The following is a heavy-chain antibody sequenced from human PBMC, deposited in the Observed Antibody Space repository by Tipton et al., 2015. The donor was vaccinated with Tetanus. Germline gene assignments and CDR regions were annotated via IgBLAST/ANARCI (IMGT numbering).Heavy chain of an antibody. Sequence: LRLSCTVSGGSISSGGYYWSWIRQHPGKGLEWIGYIYYSGSTYYNPSLKSRVTISVDTSKNQFSLKLSPVTAADTAVYYCARELPTSSQYYFDYWGQGTLVTVSS. CDR2: IYYSGST. J-gene: IGHJ4*02. CDR1: GGSISSGGYY. V-gene: IGHV4-31*03. CDR3: ARELPTSSQYYFDY. D-gene: IGHD2-2*01.